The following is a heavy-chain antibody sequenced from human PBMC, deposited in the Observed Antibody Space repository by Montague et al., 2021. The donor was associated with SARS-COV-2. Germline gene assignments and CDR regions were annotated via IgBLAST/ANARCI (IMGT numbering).Heavy chain of an antibody. V-gene: IGHV4-59*12. CDR2: ISSSGST. D-gene: IGHD3-22*01. J-gene: IGHJ3*02. Sequence: SLTCTVSGGSISNYYRSWIRQPPGKGLEWIGYISSSGSTNYNPSLXGRVTISVDTSKIQFSLKLSSVTAADTAVYYCASARITMIVVVDAFDIWGQGTMVTVPS. CDR3: ASARITMIVVVDAFDI. CDR1: GGSISNYY.